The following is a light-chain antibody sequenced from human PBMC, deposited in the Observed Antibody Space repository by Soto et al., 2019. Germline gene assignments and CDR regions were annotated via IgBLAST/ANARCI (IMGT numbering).Light chain of an antibody. CDR1: QSVSSRY. CDR3: QQYGNSPLYT. J-gene: IGKJ2*01. V-gene: IGKV3-20*01. Sequence: EGVLTQSPGTLSLSPGERVTLSCRASQSVSSRYLAWYQQKPGQAPRLLIYGTSTRATGIPDWFSGSGSGTDFTLTISRLEPEDFAVYYCQQYGNSPLYTFGQGTKLEIK. CDR2: GTS.